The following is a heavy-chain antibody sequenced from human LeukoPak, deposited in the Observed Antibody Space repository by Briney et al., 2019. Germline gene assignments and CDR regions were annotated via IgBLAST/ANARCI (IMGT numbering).Heavy chain of an antibody. CDR3: AKNAVAVLGGQSYELLDY. V-gene: IGHV3-11*01. J-gene: IGHJ4*02. CDR1: GFTFTDYY. Sequence: GGSLRLSCSASGFTFTDYYMSWIRQAPGKGLEWVSYISPSGTVIYYGDSVKGRFTISRDNAKKSLYLQMNSLRAEDTAVYYCAKNAVAVLGGQSYELLDYWGQGTLVTVSS. D-gene: IGHD1-26*01. CDR2: ISPSGTVI.